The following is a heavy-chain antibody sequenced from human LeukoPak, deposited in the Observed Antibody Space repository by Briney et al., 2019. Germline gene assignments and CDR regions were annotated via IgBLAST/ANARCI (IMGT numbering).Heavy chain of an antibody. Sequence: GASVKVSCKASGYTFTGYYMHWVRQAPGQGLEWMGWINPNSGGTNYAQKFQGRVTMTRDTSISTAYMELSRLRSDDTAVYYCARPLWFGELDYYMDVWGKGTTVTVSS. CDR3: ARPLWFGELDYYMDV. CDR2: INPNSGGT. V-gene: IGHV1-2*02. CDR1: GYTFTGYY. D-gene: IGHD3-10*01. J-gene: IGHJ6*03.